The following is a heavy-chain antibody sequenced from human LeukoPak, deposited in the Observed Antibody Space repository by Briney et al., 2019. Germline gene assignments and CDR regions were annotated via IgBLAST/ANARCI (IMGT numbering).Heavy chain of an antibody. CDR3: ARGGSSGYYFLGYFDY. J-gene: IGHJ4*02. CDR1: GFTVSSNY. D-gene: IGHD3-22*01. V-gene: IGHV3-66*01. Sequence: GGSLRLSCAASGFTVSSNYMSWVRQAPGKGLEWVSVIYSGGSTYYADSVKGKFTISRDNSKNTLYLQMNSLRAEDTAVYYCARGGSSGYYFLGYFDYWGQGTLVTVSS. CDR2: IYSGGST.